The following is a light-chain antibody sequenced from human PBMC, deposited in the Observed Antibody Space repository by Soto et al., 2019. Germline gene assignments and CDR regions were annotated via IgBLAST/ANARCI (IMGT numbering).Light chain of an antibody. Sequence: EIVLTQSPDTLSLSPGERATPSCRASQIVNSNDLAWYQHKPGQAPRLLIYGASSRPGGIPDKFSGSGSGTDFTFTINRLEPEDFAVYYCQQYDRSPYTFGQGTKLEI. CDR1: QIVNSND. V-gene: IGKV3-20*01. CDR2: GAS. J-gene: IGKJ2*01. CDR3: QQYDRSPYT.